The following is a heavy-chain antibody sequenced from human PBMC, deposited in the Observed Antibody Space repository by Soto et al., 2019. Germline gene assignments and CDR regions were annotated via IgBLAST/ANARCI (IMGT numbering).Heavy chain of an antibody. CDR1: GFRFDNYG. J-gene: IGHJ4*02. CDR2: IKSDGSST. D-gene: IGHD3-16*01. Sequence: VGSLRLSCVASGFRFDNYGMSWVRQAPGKGLEWVSAIKSDGSSTYYAASVKDRFTISRDNSKNTLYLQLNSLRAEDTAVYYCAQLGLMTFSHKHYFNHWGRGTLVTVSS. CDR3: AQLGLMTFSHKHYFNH. V-gene: IGHV3-23*01.